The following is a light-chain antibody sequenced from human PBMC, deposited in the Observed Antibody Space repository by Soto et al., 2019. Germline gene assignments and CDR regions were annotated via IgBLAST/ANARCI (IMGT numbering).Light chain of an antibody. CDR2: VAS. V-gene: IGKV3-15*01. CDR1: QSVNSN. Sequence: EIVMTQSPVTLSVSPGDRATLSCRASQSVNSNLAWYQHKPGQTPKLLIYVASTRATGIPARFSGSGSETEFTLTISSLQSEDFAVYYCQQYNVWPLTFGGGTKVEFK. J-gene: IGKJ4*01. CDR3: QQYNVWPLT.